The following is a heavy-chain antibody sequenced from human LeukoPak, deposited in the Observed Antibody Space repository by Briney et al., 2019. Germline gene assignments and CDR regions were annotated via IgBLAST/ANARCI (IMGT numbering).Heavy chain of an antibody. J-gene: IGHJ6*03. D-gene: IGHD1-1*01. Sequence: ASVKVSCKASGYTFTSYGITWVRQAHGQGLEWMGWTNAHNGNTNYAQNFQGRVTMTTDTSTTTAYMELRSLRSDDSAVYYCARVGYAGNILERAHYYYFQDVWGKGTSVTVSS. CDR3: ARVGYAGNILERAHYYYFQDV. CDR1: GYTFTSYG. V-gene: IGHV1-18*01. CDR2: TNAHNGNT.